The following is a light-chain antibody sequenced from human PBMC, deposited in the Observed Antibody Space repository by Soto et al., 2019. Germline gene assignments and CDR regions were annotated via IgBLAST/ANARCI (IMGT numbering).Light chain of an antibody. CDR1: SSNIGGNS. Sequence: QSVLTQPPSVSAAPGQKVTISCSGSSSNIGGNSVSWYQHLPGTAPKLLIYDNNKRPSGIPDRFSGSRSGTSATLGITGLQAGDEGDYYCGGWDSSLSVVVFGGGTQLTV. J-gene: IGLJ3*02. CDR2: DNN. CDR3: GGWDSSLSVVV. V-gene: IGLV1-51*01.